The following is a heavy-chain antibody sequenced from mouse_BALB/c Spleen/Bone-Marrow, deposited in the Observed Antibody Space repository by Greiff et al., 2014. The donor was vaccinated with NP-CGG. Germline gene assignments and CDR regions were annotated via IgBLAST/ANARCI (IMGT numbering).Heavy chain of an antibody. CDR3: ARGDRYAWFAY. V-gene: IGHV1-87*01. CDR2: IYPGDGDT. Sequence: VQLQQSGAELARPGASVKLSCKASGYTFTSYWMQWVKQRPGQGLEWIGAIYPGDGDTRYTQKFKGEATLTADKSSSTAYMQLGSLASEDSAVYYCARGDRYAWFAYWGQGTLVTVSA. D-gene: IGHD2-14*01. J-gene: IGHJ3*01. CDR1: GYTFTSYW.